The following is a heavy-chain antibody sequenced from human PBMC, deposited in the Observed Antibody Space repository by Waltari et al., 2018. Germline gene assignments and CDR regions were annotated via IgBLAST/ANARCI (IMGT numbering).Heavy chain of an antibody. CDR3: ARAGFDHQSSGYGMDV. J-gene: IGHJ6*02. D-gene: IGHD3-22*01. V-gene: IGHV3-11*01. CDR2: MSSTREII. Sequence: QVQLVESGGRFVTPGGSLRLSCAASGFTFRDFYMRWLRQVPGRGLEWVAYMSSTREIIYYADYVRGRFTISRDNARKSLYLDMNSLRAEDTAVYYCARAGFDHQSSGYGMDVWGQGTTVTVSS. CDR1: GFTFRDFY.